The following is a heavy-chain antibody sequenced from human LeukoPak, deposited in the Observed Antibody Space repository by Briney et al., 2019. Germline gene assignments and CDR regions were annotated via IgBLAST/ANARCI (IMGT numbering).Heavy chain of an antibody. V-gene: IGHV4-39*07. CDR1: GGSISNSSHY. CDR2: ICCSSST. Sequence: SGALSLTFTVSGGSISNSSHYWGWIRQPPGKGLEWIGCICCSSSTYDNPYLKIRLTITVDTAKNQFSHEQTCVTAADTALYYGARVGYKGIAAIRTLYYMDVWGKGTMVTVSS. J-gene: IGHJ6*03. CDR3: ARVGYKGIAAIRTLYYMDV. D-gene: IGHD6-13*01.